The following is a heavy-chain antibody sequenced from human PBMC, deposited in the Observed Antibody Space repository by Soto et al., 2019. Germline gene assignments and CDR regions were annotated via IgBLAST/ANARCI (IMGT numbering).Heavy chain of an antibody. CDR3: AKGSASTYYFDS. CDR2: ISRSCGST. D-gene: IGHD6-19*01. Sequence: EVQLLESGGGLVQPGGSLRLSCAASGVTFSTYAMSWVRQAQGKGLEWVSAISRSCGSTYYADSVKGRFTVSRDNPENMLYLQRNSLRAEDTVVYFCAKGSASTYYFDSWGQGTLVTVSS. V-gene: IGHV3-23*01. CDR1: GVTFSTYA. J-gene: IGHJ4*02.